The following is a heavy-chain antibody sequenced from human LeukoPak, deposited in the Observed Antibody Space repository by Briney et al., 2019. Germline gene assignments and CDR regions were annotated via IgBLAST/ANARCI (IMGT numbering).Heavy chain of an antibody. CDR3: ARGREEGSNWNDAFDI. V-gene: IGHV3-66*01. Sequence: GGSLRLSCAASGFIVSSNYMSWVRKAPGKGLEWVSVIYRPGSTYYAESVQGRFTVSRDNSMNTLYLQMNSLRAEDTAVYYCARGREEGSNWNDAFDIWGQGTMVTVSS. J-gene: IGHJ3*02. CDR1: GFIVSSNY. D-gene: IGHD1-1*01. CDR2: IYRPGST.